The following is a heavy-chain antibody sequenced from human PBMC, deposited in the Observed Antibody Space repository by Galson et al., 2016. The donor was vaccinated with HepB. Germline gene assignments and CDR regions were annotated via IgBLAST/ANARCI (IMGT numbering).Heavy chain of an antibody. J-gene: IGHJ5*02. V-gene: IGHV1-46*01. D-gene: IGHD1-26*01. CDR2: IKPSDGST. CDR3: ATYSGSTSWFDP. Sequence: SVRVSCKASGYTFSSYFMQWVRQAPGQGPEWMGIIKPSDGSTNYAQKFQGRVTMTRDTSSSTVYLELSSLTSDDPAVYYCATYSGSTSWFDPWGQGTLVTVSS. CDR1: GYTFSSYF.